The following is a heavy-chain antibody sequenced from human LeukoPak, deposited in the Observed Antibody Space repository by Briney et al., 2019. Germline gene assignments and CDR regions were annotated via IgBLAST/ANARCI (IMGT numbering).Heavy chain of an antibody. V-gene: IGHV1-69*13. CDR2: IIPIFGTA. J-gene: IGHJ3*02. CDR1: GGTFSSYA. CDR3: ARDLVPSTGTTFVIADAFDI. Sequence: SVKVSCKASGGTFSSYAISWVRQAPGQGLEWMGGIIPIFGTANYAQKFQGRVTITADESTSTAYMELSNLRSEDTAVSFCARDLVPSTGTTFVIADAFDIWGQGTMVTVSS. D-gene: IGHD1-1*01.